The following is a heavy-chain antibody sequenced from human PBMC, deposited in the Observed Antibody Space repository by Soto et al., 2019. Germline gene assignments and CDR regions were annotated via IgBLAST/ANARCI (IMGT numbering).Heavy chain of an antibody. Sequence: QVQLVQSGAEVKKPGASVKVSCKASGYTFSSNGVSWVRQAPGQGLEWMGWISTFNGNAHYAQKFQGRVTMTTDTSTNTAYMELTSLSSDDTAVYYCAGIHGYSSGWYDYWGQGTLVTVSS. V-gene: IGHV1-18*04. CDR1: GYTFSSNG. CDR3: AGIHGYSSGWYDY. J-gene: IGHJ4*02. CDR2: ISTFNGNA. D-gene: IGHD6-19*01.